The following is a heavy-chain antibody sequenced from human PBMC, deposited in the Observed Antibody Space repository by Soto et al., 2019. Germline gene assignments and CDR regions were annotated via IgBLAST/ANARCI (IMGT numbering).Heavy chain of an antibody. J-gene: IGHJ5*02. Sequence: QVQLVQSGAEVKKPGASVKVSCKASGYTFTNYDIHWVRQATGQGLEWMGWMNPDSGNTGQSKQFQGRVTMTRDTSISPAYMEMSSLRSEDTAVYYCARGRFRRTWFDPWGQGTVVTVSS. CDR3: ARGRFRRTWFDP. V-gene: IGHV1-8*01. CDR2: MNPDSGNT. CDR1: GYTFTNYD. D-gene: IGHD3-16*01.